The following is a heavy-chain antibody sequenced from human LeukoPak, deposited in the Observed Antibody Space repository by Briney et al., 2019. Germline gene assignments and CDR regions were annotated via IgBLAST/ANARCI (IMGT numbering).Heavy chain of an antibody. J-gene: IGHJ4*02. CDR1: GYSFSSYW. CDR3: ARRRSFDGSGNLGALFDS. D-gene: IGHD3-22*01. V-gene: IGHV5-51*01. CDR2: IYPGDSDT. Sequence: GESLKISCQVSGYSFSSYWIGWVRQMPGKGLEWMGIIYPGDSDTRYSPSFQGQVTISVDKSISTAYLQWSSLKASDTAMYYCARRRSFDGSGNLGALFDSWGQGTLVTVSS.